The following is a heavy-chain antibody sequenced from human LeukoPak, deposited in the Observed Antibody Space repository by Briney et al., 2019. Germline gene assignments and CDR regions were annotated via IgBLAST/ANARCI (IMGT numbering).Heavy chain of an antibody. D-gene: IGHD1-26*01. V-gene: IGHV3-33*06. Sequence: GRSLRLSCAASGFTFSSYGMHWVRQAPGKGLEWVAVICYDGSNKYYADSVKGRFTISRDNSKNTLYLQMNSLRAEDTAVYYCAKVEGRLVGAIGAFDIWGQGTMVTVSS. CDR1: GFTFSSYG. J-gene: IGHJ3*02. CDR2: ICYDGSNK. CDR3: AKVEGRLVGAIGAFDI.